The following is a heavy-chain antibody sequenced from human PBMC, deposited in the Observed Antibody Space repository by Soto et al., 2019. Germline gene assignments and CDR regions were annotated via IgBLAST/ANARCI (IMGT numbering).Heavy chain of an antibody. Sequence: VQLVESGGGVVQPGRSLRLSCAASGFTFSDYAMHWVRQAPGKGLEWVAVVSHDGRNTHYADSVKGRFTISRDSAKNTVSLEMTSRRAEDTGVYYCAKGGRQRLVASDFNYWGQGALVTGSS. D-gene: IGHD6-13*01. CDR3: AKGGRQRLVASDFNY. CDR2: VSHDGRNT. J-gene: IGHJ4*02. V-gene: IGHV3-30*18. CDR1: GFTFSDYA.